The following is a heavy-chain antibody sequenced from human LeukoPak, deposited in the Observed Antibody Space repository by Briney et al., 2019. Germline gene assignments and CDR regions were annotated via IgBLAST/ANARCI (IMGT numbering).Heavy chain of an antibody. V-gene: IGHV3-30-3*01. CDR3: AREAYGDLYFDY. CDR1: GFTFSNYS. J-gene: IGHJ4*02. D-gene: IGHD4-17*01. CDR2: ISYDGSNK. Sequence: GGSLRLSCAASGFTFSNYSMGWVRQAPGKGLEWVAVISYDGSNKYYADSVKGRFTISRDNSKNTLYLQMNSLRAEDTAVYYCAREAYGDLYFDYWGQGTLVTVSS.